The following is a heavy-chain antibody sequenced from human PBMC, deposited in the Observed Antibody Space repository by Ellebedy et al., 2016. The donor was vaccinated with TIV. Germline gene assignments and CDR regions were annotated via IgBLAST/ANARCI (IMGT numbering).Heavy chain of an antibody. CDR1: GFTFSSYS. CDR2: ISSSSSTI. CDR3: AGYSSGWDWGNYYYYGMDV. Sequence: GGSLRLSXAASGFTFSSYSMNWVRQAPGKGLEWVSYISSSSSTIYYADSVKGRFTISRDNAKNSLYLQMNSLRAGDTAVYYCAGYSSGWDWGNYYYYGMDVWGQGTTVTVSS. V-gene: IGHV3-48*04. D-gene: IGHD6-19*01. J-gene: IGHJ6*02.